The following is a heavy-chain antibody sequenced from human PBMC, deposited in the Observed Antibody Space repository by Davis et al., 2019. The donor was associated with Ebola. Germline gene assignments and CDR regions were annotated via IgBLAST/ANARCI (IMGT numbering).Heavy chain of an antibody. V-gene: IGHV1-18*01. J-gene: IGHJ4*02. CDR3: ARVVGELLWFGVDY. Sequence: ASVKVSCKASGYTFTSYGIRWVRQAPGQGLEWMGWISAYNGNTNYAQKLQGRVTMTTDTSTSTAYMEMRSLRSDDTAVYYCARVVGELLWFGVDYWGQGTLVTVSS. CDR1: GYTFTSYG. D-gene: IGHD3-10*01. CDR2: ISAYNGNT.